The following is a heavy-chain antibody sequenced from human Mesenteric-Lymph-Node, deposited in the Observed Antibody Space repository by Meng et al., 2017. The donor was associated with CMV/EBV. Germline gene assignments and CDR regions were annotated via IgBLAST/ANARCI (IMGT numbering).Heavy chain of an antibody. CDR2: IIPIFGTA. D-gene: IGHD3-3*01. CDR3: AREDTIFGVEAYYGMDV. V-gene: IGHV1-69*05. CDR1: GGTFSSYA. Sequence: SVKVSCKASGGTFSSYAISWVRQAPGQGLEWMGGIIPIFGTANYAQKFQGRVTMTRNTSISTAYMELSSLRSEDTAVYYCAREDTIFGVEAYYGMDVWGQGTTVTVSS. J-gene: IGHJ6*02.